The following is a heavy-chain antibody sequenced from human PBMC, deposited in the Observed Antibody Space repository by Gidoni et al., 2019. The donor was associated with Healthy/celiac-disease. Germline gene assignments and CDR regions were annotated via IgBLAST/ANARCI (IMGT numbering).Heavy chain of an antibody. D-gene: IGHD2-15*01. J-gene: IGHJ4*02. CDR1: GFHFSSYA. Sequence: EVQLFESGGGLVQPGGSLRLSCAASGFHFSSYAMSLVRQAPGKGLEWVSAISCSGGSTYYADSGKCRFTISRDNSKNTLYLQMNSLRAEDTAVYYCAKGDCSGGSCYSFDYWGQGTLVTVSS. CDR2: ISCSGGST. CDR3: AKGDCSGGSCYSFDY. V-gene: IGHV3-23*01.